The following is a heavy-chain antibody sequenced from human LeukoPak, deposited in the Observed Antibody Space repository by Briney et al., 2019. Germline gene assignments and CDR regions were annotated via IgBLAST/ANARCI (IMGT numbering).Heavy chain of an antibody. CDR3: ARFDSSGYYYFDY. CDR2: IKQDGSEK. V-gene: IGHV3-7*01. CDR1: GFTFSSYW. J-gene: IGHJ4*02. Sequence: PGGSLRLSCAASGFTFSSYWMSWVRQAPGKGLEWVANIKQDGSEKYYVDSVKGRFTISRDNAKNSLYLQMNSLRAEDTAVYYCARFDSSGYYYFDYWGQGTLVTVSP. D-gene: IGHD3-22*01.